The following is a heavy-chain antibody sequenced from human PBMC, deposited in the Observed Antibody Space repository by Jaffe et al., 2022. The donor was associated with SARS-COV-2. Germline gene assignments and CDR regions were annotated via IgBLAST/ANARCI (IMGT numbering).Heavy chain of an antibody. CDR3: ARWSNYNYFDP. CDR1: GVSINSFY. J-gene: IGHJ5*02. CDR2: IYYSGST. D-gene: IGHD4-4*01. Sequence: QVQLQESGPGLVKPSETLSLTCTVSGVSINSFYWSWIRQPPGKGLEWIGYIYYSGSTNSNPSLKSRVTMSVDTSRSQFSLQLTSVTAADTAIYYCARWSNYNYFDPWGQGTLVTVSS. V-gene: IGHV4-59*01.